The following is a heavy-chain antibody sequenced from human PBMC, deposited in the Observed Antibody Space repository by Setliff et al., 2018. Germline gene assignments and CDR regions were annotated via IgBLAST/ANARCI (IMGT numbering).Heavy chain of an antibody. CDR3: ARAPNDLGVDWLFNNYFDY. D-gene: IGHD3-9*01. V-gene: IGHV4-39*02. CDR2: VYYTGRT. CDR1: GGSVSSGYYY. Sequence: KTSETLSLTCNVSGGSVSSGYYYWDWIRQPPGKGLEWIGTVYYTGRTYYNPSLKSRVTIAVDAPDNHFSLKLRSVTAADTAVYYSARAPNDLGVDWLFNNYFDYGGHGTLVTVSS. J-gene: IGHJ4*01.